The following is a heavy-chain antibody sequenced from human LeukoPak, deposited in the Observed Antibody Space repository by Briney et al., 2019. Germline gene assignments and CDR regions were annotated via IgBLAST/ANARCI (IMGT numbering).Heavy chain of an antibody. CDR2: INHSGST. Sequence: SETLSLTCAVYGGSFSGYYWSWIRQPPGKGLEWIGEINHSGSTNYNPSLKSRVTTSVDKSKNQFSLKLSSVTAADTAVYYCARDPRVVPAASAFDIWGQGTMVTVSS. D-gene: IGHD2-2*01. V-gene: IGHV4-34*01. CDR3: ARDPRVVPAASAFDI. J-gene: IGHJ3*02. CDR1: GGSFSGYY.